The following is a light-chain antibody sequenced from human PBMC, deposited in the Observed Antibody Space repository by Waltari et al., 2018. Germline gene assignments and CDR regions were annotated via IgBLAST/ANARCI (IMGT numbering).Light chain of an antibody. CDR2: KDS. V-gene: IGLV3-25*03. Sequence: SYGLTQSPSVSVSPGQTARITCSGDGLPDQYAFWYQQKPGQAPVLVIYKDSERPSGIPGRFSGSSSGTTVTLTISGVQAEDEADYYCQSADSNGTLFGGGTKLTVL. CDR3: QSADSNGTL. CDR1: GLPDQY. J-gene: IGLJ2*01.